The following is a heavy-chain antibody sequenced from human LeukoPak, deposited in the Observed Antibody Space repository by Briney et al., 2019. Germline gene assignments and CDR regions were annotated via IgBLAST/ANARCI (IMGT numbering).Heavy chain of an antibody. D-gene: IGHD3-9*01. CDR2: IYHSGST. CDR1: GYSISSGYY. J-gene: IGHJ4*02. CDR3: ARDSRYFDWLFHFDY. Sequence: SETLSLTCTVSGYSISSGYYWGWIRQPPGKGLEWIGSIYHSGSTYYNPSLKSRVTISVDTSKNQFSLKLSSVTAADTAVYYCARDSRYFDWLFHFDYWGQGTLVTVSS. V-gene: IGHV4-38-2*02.